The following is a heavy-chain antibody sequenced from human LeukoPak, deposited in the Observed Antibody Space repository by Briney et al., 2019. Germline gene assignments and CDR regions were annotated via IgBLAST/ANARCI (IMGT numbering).Heavy chain of an antibody. V-gene: IGHV3-23*01. CDR1: VFTLSTYT. Sequence: QRGASLRLFCAPSVFTLSTYTMSCVREARGEGLEGGSDIGGSGEDTYYAESVMGLFSIYRDNSKNTQYLQVNSQRVEDTAIYYCAKENSSGWIHYWGQGTLVTVSS. D-gene: IGHD6-19*01. CDR3: AKENSSGWIHY. J-gene: IGHJ4*02. CDR2: IGGSGEDT.